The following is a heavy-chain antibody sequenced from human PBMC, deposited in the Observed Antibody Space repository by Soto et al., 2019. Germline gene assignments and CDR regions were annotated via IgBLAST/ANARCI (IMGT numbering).Heavy chain of an antibody. J-gene: IGHJ6*02. Sequence: VQLVQSGAEVKKPGSSVKVSCKASGGTYSSYGINWVRQAPGQGLEWMGGIIPIFGTTYYAQRFQDRVTITADESTSTAYMELSSLRSEDTAVYYCAGRPKVVVVADTGYYYYYGMDVWGQGTTVTVSS. CDR1: GGTYSSYG. CDR3: AGRPKVVVVADTGYYYYYGMDV. D-gene: IGHD2-15*01. CDR2: IIPIFGTT. V-gene: IGHV1-69*01.